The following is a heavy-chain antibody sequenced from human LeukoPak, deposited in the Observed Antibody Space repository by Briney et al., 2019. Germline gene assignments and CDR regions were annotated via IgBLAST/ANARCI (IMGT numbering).Heavy chain of an antibody. D-gene: IGHD2-2*02. CDR3: ARPRCCSSTSCYTRDSSGWYALFGY. CDR2: ISSSGSTI. Sequence: KSGGSLRLSCAASGFTFSDYYMSWIRQAPGKGLEWVSYISSSGSTIYYADSVKGRFTISRDNAKNSLYLQMNSLRAEDTAVYYCARPRCCSSTSCYTRDSSGWYALFGYWGQGTLVTVSS. CDR1: GFTFSDYY. J-gene: IGHJ4*02. V-gene: IGHV3-11*01.